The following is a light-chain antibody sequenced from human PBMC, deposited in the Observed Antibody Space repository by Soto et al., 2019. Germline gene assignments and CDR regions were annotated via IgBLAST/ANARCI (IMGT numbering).Light chain of an antibody. Sequence: QSVLTQPPSVSGAPGQRVTISFTGSSSNIGAGYGVHWYQQLPGAAPKVVIYGNNNRPAGVPDRFSGSKSGTSASLAITGLQADDEADYFCQSYDSRLRGSVFGGGTKLTVL. J-gene: IGLJ2*01. CDR1: SSNIGAGYG. CDR3: QSYDSRLRGSV. CDR2: GNN. V-gene: IGLV1-40*01.